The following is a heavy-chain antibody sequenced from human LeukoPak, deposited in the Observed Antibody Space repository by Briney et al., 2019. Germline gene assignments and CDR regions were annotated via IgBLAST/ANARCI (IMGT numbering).Heavy chain of an antibody. CDR3: AKGSYYDSSGSFYFDY. D-gene: IGHD3-22*01. CDR1: GFTFSSYA. V-gene: IGHV3-23*01. J-gene: IGHJ4*02. Sequence: GGSLRLSCAASGFTFSSYAMSWVRQAPGKGLEWVSGISGSGDNTYYADSVKGRFTISRDNSKNTLYVQVNSLGTEDTAAYYCAKGSYYDSSGSFYFDYWGQGTLVTVSS. CDR2: ISGSGDNT.